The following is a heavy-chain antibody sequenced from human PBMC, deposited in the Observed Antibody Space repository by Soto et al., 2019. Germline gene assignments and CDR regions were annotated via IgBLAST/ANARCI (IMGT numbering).Heavy chain of an antibody. D-gene: IGHD3-16*01. CDR1: GGSISSYY. J-gene: IGHJ6*03. Sequence: TSETLSLTCTVSGGSISSYYWSWIRQPPGKGLEWIGYIYYSGSTNYNPSLKSRVTISVDTSKNQFSLKLSSVTAADTAVYYCASSWGSRFEMDSYYYYMDVLGNGTTITVSS. V-gene: IGHV4-59*08. CDR2: IYYSGST. CDR3: ASSWGSRFEMDSYYYYMDV.